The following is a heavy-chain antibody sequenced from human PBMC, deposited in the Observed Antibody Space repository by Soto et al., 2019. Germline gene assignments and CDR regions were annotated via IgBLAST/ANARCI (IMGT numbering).Heavy chain of an antibody. V-gene: IGHV5-10-1*01. J-gene: IGHJ4*02. CDR1: GYSFAGYW. CDR2: IDPSDSQT. D-gene: IGHD3-22*01. Sequence: GGSLKISCNGSGYSFAGYWITWVRQKPWKGLEWMGRIDPSDSQTYYSPSFRGHVTISVTKSITTVFLQWSSPRASDTAMYYCARQIYDSDTGPNFQYYFDSWGQGTPVTVSS. CDR3: ARQIYDSDTGPNFQYYFDS.